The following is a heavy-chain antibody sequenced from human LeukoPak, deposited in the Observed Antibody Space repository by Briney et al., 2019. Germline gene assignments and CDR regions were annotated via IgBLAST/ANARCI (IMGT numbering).Heavy chain of an antibody. J-gene: IGHJ4*02. Sequence: ASVKVSCKASGYTFTSYYMHWVRQAPGQGLEWMGIINPSGGSTSYAQKFQGRVTMTRDTSTSTVYMELSSLRSEDTAVYYCARAAHLAVAGPPHLGYWGQGTLVTVSS. CDR1: GYTFTSYY. CDR3: ARAAHLAVAGPPHLGY. V-gene: IGHV1-46*01. CDR2: INPSGGST. D-gene: IGHD6-19*01.